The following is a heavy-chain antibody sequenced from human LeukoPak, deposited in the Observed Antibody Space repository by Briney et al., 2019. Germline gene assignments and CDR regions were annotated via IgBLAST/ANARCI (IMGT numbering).Heavy chain of an antibody. D-gene: IGHD2-15*01. J-gene: IGHJ3*02. CDR1: GFTFSSYA. CDR2: ISYDGSNK. Sequence: PGGSLRLSCAASGFTFSSYAMHWVRQAPGKGLEWVAVISYDGSNKYYADSVKGRFTISRDNSKNTLYLQMNSLRSEDTAVYYCARGTLTDLRAFDIWGQGTMVTVSS. CDR3: ARGTLTDLRAFDI. V-gene: IGHV3-30*04.